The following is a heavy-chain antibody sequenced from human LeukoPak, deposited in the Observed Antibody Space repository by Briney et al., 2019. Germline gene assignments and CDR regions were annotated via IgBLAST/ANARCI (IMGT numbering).Heavy chain of an antibody. CDR1: GGSISSGDYY. CDR2: IYYSGST. J-gene: IGHJ4*02. D-gene: IGHD1-14*01. CDR3: ARWDNPYFDY. V-gene: IGHV4-30-4*01. Sequence: SETLSLTCTVSGGSISSGDYYWSWIRQPPGKGLEWIGYIYYSGSTYYNPSLKSRVTKSVDTSKNQFSLKLSSVTAADTAVYYCARWDNPYFDYWGQGTLVTVSS.